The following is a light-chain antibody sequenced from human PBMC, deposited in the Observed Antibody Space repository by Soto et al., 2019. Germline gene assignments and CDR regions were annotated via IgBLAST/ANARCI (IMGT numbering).Light chain of an antibody. J-gene: IGKJ1*01. Sequence: EIVLTQSPGTLSLSPGERATLSCRASQSVSSSYLAWYQQNRGQAPRLLIHGASSRATGIPDRFSGSGSGTDFTLTISRLEPEDFAGDYCQQYGSSRWTFGQGTKVEIK. CDR1: QSVSSSY. CDR2: GAS. CDR3: QQYGSSRWT. V-gene: IGKV3-20*01.